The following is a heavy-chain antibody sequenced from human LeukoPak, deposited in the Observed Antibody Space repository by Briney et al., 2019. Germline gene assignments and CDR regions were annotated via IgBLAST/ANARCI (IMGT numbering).Heavy chain of an antibody. CDR1: GFTFSDYY. CDR3: ARGTGYEDYYYYYMDV. CDR2: ISSSGSTI. D-gene: IGHD1-1*01. V-gene: IGHV3-11*01. Sequence: GGSLRLSCAASGFTFSDYYMSWIRQAPGKGLEWVSYISSSGSTIYYADSVKGRFTISRDNAKNSLYLQMNSLRAEDTAVYYCARGTGYEDYYYYYMDVWGKGTTVTVSS. J-gene: IGHJ6*03.